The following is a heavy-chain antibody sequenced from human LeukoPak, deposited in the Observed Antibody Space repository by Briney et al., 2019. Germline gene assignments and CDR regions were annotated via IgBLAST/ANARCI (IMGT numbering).Heavy chain of an antibody. CDR2: IYYSGSA. D-gene: IGHD3-22*01. V-gene: IGHV4-61*08. Sequence: SETLSLTCTVSGGSISSGGYYWSWIRQHPGKGLEWIGYIYYSGSATYNPSLKGRVTLSVDTSKNQFSLKLDSVTAADTAVYFCGRLRNYYDTSGSRHYWYFDLWGRGTLVTVSS. CDR3: GRLRNYYDTSGSRHYWYFDL. CDR1: GGSISSGGYY. J-gene: IGHJ2*01.